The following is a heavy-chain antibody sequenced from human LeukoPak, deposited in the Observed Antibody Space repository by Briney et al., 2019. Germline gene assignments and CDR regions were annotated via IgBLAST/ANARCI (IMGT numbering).Heavy chain of an antibody. CDR3: ARDAGPFARSSANNWFDP. Sequence: GGSLRLSCTASGFTFKNYAMHWVRQAPGKGLEWVSGIGASGGDAYYADSVKGRFTLSRDNSENTLFLQMSSLRADDAAVYYCARDAGPFARSSANNWFDPWGQGTLVTVSS. V-gene: IGHV3-23*01. CDR2: IGASGGDA. D-gene: IGHD6-25*01. CDR1: GFTFKNYA. J-gene: IGHJ5*02.